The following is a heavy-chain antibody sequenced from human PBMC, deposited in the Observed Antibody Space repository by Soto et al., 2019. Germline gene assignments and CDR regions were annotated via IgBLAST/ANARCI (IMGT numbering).Heavy chain of an antibody. J-gene: IGHJ4*02. CDR2: ISGSGGST. D-gene: IGHD6-19*01. CDR1: GFTFSSYA. V-gene: IGHV3-23*01. CDR3: AKDRGYSSGWYHY. Sequence: PGGSLRLSCAASGFTFSSYAMHWVRQAPGKGLEWVSAISGSGGSTYYADSVKGRFTISRDNSKNTLYLQMNSLRAEDTAVYYCAKDRGYSSGWYHYWGQGSLVTGSS.